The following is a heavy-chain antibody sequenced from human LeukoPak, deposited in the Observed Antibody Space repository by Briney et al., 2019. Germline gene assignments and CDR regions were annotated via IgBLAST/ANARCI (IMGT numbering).Heavy chain of an antibody. J-gene: IGHJ4*02. V-gene: IGHV3-15*01. D-gene: IGHD3-16*01. CDR1: GFTFSNAW. CDR3: TTVWRY. CDR2: IKSKTAGGTT. Sequence: GGSLRLSCAASGFTFSNAWMSWVRQGPGKGLEWVGHIKSKTAGGTTDYAAPVKGRFTISRDDSKNTLYLQMNSLKTEDTAVYYCTTVWRYWGQGTLVTVSS.